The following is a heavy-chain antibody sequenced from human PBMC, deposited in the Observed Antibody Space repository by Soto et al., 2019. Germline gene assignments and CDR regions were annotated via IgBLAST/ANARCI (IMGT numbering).Heavy chain of an antibody. J-gene: IGHJ4*02. D-gene: IGHD4-4*01. CDR2: ISSSSSTI. CDR1: GFTFSSYS. CDR3: ARDRNLGSFDY. V-gene: IGHV3-48*01. Sequence: PGGSLRLSCAASGFTFSSYSMNWVRQAPGKGLEWVSYISSSSSTIYYADSVKGRFTISRDNAKNSLYLQMNSLRAEDTAVYYCARDRNLGSFDYWVQGTLVTVSS.